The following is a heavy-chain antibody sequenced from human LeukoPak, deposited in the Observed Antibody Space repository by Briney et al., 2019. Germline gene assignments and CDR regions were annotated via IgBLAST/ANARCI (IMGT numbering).Heavy chain of an antibody. Sequence: SETLSLTCTVSGGSISSYYWSWVRQPPGKGLEWIGYIYYSGSTNYNPSLKSRATISVDTSKKQFSLKLSSVTAADTAVYYCARDGGVLDAFDIWGQGTMVTVSS. D-gene: IGHD2-15*01. CDR3: ARDGGVLDAFDI. CDR1: GGSISSYY. J-gene: IGHJ3*02. V-gene: IGHV4-59*12. CDR2: IYYSGST.